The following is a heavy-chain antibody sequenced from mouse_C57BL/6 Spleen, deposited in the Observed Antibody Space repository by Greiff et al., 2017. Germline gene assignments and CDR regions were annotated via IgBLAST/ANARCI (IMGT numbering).Heavy chain of an antibody. D-gene: IGHD4-1*02. CDR2: IYPSDGST. CDR3: ARPSYGQLGLDY. Sequence: VQREESDAELVKPGASVKISCKASGYTFTDYTIHWMKQRPEQGLEWIGYIYPSDGSTKYNEKFKGKATLTAYKSSSTAYMQLNSLTSEDSAVYFCARPSYGQLGLDYWGQGTSVTVSS. V-gene: IGHV1-78*01. J-gene: IGHJ4*01. CDR1: GYTFTDYT.